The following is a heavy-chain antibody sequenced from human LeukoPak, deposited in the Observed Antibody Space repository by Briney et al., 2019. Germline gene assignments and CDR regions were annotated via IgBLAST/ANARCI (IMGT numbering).Heavy chain of an antibody. V-gene: IGHV1-18*01. Sequence: VASVKVSCKASGYTFTIYGITWVRQALGQGLEWMGWISGYSGNTNYAENLQGRVTMTTDTSTSTAYMELRSLTSDDTAVYYCAREGYYDSSGAPDYWGQGTLVTVSS. CDR2: ISGYSGNT. D-gene: IGHD3-22*01. CDR1: GYTFTIYG. J-gene: IGHJ4*02. CDR3: AREGYYDSSGAPDY.